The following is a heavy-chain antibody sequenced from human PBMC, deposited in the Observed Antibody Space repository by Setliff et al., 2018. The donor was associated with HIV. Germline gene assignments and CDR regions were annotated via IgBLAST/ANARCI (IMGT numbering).Heavy chain of an antibody. D-gene: IGHD3-22*01. CDR2: IRSKPRGGSP. Sequence: GGSLRLSCAASGFTFSSYAMHWVRQAPGKGLEWIGFIRSKPRGGSPEYAASVKGRFAISRDDSENIAYLQMNNLKIDDSGIYYCTRGPDYYDTNAFYSAYDYYYGLDVWGQGTTVTVSS. CDR1: GFTFSSYA. J-gene: IGHJ6*02. V-gene: IGHV3-49*04. CDR3: TRGPDYYDTNAFYSAYDYYYGLDV.